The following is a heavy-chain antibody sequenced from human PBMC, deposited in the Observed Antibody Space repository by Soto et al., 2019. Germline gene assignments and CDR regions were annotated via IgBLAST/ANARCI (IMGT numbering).Heavy chain of an antibody. CDR3: ARCPGRYSGGWWYYYYGMDV. J-gene: IGHJ6*02. V-gene: IGHV6-1*01. D-gene: IGHD6-19*01. CDR2: TYYRSKWYN. CDR1: GDSVSSNSAA. Sequence: SQTLSLTCAISGDSVSSNSAAWNWIRQSPSRGLEWLGRTYYRSKWYNDYAVSVKSRITINPDTSKNQFSLQLNSVTPEDTAVYYCARCPGRYSGGWWYYYYGMDVWGQGTTVTVSS.